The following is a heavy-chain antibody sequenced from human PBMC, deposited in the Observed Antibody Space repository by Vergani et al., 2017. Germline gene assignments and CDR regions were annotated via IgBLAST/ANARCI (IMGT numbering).Heavy chain of an antibody. D-gene: IGHD2-2*01. CDR3: AGDSVRYCSSTSCGNWFDP. J-gene: IGHJ5*02. V-gene: IGHV1-69*01. Sequence: QVQLVQSGADVKKPGSSVKVSCKASGGTFSSYAISWVRQAPGQGLEWMGGIIPIFGTANYAQKFQGRVTITADESTSTAYMELSSLRSEDTAVYYCAGDSVRYCSSTSCGNWFDPWGQGTLVTVSS. CDR1: GGTFSSYA. CDR2: IIPIFGTA.